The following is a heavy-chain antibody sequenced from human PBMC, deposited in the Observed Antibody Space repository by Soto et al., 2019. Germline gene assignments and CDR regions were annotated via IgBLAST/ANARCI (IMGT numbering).Heavy chain of an antibody. CDR1: GFSLTTSGVG. V-gene: IGHV2-5*02. CDR3: AYRGGGGYDSR. CDR2: IYWDDDK. Sequence: QITLKESAPTLVKPTQTLTLTCTFSGFSLTTSGVGVGWIRQPPGKALEWLALIYWDDDKRYSPSLKSRLTITKDTPNNQVVLTMTKMDPVDTATYYCAYRGGGGYDSRWGQGTLVTVSS. D-gene: IGHD5-12*01. J-gene: IGHJ4*02.